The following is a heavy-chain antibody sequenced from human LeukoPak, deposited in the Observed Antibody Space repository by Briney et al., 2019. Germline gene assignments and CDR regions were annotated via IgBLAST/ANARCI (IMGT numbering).Heavy chain of an antibody. D-gene: IGHD3-10*01. V-gene: IGHV4-39*01. CDR3: ARHYRGSGMVDY. J-gene: IGHJ4*02. CDR2: IYYSGST. CDR1: GGSISSSSYY. Sequence: SETLSLTCTVSGGSISSSSYYWGWIRQPPGKGLEWIGSIYYSGSTYYNPSLKSRVTISVDTSKNQFSLKLSSVTAADTAVYYCARHYRGSGMVDYWGQGTLVTVSS.